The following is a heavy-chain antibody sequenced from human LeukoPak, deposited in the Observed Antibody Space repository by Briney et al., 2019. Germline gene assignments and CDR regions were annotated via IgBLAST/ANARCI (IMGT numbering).Heavy chain of an antibody. CDR1: GGSISSSSYY. V-gene: IGHV4-39*07. CDR3: ARGDYGGNLPDY. CDR2: IYYSGST. J-gene: IGHJ4*02. D-gene: IGHD4-23*01. Sequence: SETLSLTCTVSGGSISSSSYYWGWIRQPPGKGLEWIGYIYYSGSTYYNPSLKSRVTISVDTSKNQFSLKLSSVTAADTAAYYCARGDYGGNLPDYWGQGTLVTVSS.